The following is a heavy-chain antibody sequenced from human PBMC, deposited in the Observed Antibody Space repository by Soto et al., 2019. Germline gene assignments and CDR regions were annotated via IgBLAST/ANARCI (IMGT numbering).Heavy chain of an antibody. V-gene: IGHV1-18*04. Sequence: ASVKVSCKASGFTFNTYAFSWVRQAPGQGLEWMGWISAYNDDTNYSQKLQGRLTMTTDTSTSTAYMELTSLRSDDTAVYFCARNRLRYYDSIDFDFWSQGTLVSV. D-gene: IGHD3-22*01. CDR1: GFTFNTYA. J-gene: IGHJ4*02. CDR2: ISAYNDDT. CDR3: ARNRLRYYDSIDFDF.